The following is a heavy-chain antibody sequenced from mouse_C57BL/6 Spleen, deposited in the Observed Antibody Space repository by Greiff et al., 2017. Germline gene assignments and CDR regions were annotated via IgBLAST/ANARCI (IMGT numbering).Heavy chain of an antibody. J-gene: IGHJ3*01. CDR2: IDPENGDT. Sequence: VQLQQSGAELVRPGASVKLSCTASGFNIKDYYMHWVKQRPEQGLEWIGWIDPENGDTEYASKFQGKATITADTSSNTAYLQLSSLTSGDTAVYYCTTKGGTSWFAYWGQGTLVTVSA. V-gene: IGHV14-4*01. CDR1: GFNIKDYY. CDR3: TTKGGTSWFAY. D-gene: IGHD2-14*01.